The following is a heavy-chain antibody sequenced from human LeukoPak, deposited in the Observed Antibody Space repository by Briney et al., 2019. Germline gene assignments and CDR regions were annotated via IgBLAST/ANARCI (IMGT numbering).Heavy chain of an antibody. CDR2: ISSSSSYI. Sequence: GGSLRLSCAASGFTFSSYSMNWVRQAPGKGLEWVSSISSSSSYIYYVDSVKGRFTISRDNAKNSLYLQMNSLRAEDTAVYYCARDIVGEPFDYWGQGTLVTVSS. D-gene: IGHD1-26*01. CDR3: ARDIVGEPFDY. J-gene: IGHJ4*02. V-gene: IGHV3-21*01. CDR1: GFTFSSYS.